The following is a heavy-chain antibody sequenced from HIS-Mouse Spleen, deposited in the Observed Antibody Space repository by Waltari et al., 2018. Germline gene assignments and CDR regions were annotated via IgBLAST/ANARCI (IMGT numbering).Heavy chain of an antibody. Sequence: QLQLQESGPGLVKPSETLSLTCTVPGGPISSSSYYWGWIRQPPGKGLVWIGGIYYSGNTYYNPSLKSRVTISVDTSKNQFSLKLSSVTAADTAVYYCAREIPYSSSWYDWYFDLWGRGTLVTVSS. CDR1: GGPISSSSYY. J-gene: IGHJ2*01. CDR3: AREIPYSSSWYDWYFDL. D-gene: IGHD6-13*01. CDR2: IYYSGNT. V-gene: IGHV4-39*07.